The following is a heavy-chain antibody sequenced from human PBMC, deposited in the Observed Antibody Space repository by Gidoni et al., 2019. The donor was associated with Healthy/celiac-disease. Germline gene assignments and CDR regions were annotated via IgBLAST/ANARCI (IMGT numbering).Heavy chain of an antibody. CDR2: ISGSGGST. V-gene: IGHV3-23*01. CDR3: AKGGVDYYYYMDV. CDR1: GFTFSSYA. Sequence: EVQLLESGGGLVQPGGSLRLSCAASGFTFSSYAMSWVRQAPGKGLEWISAISGSGGSTYYADSVKGRFTISRDNSKNTLYLQMNSLRAEDTAVYYCAKGGVDYYYYMDVWGKGTTVTVSS. J-gene: IGHJ6*03.